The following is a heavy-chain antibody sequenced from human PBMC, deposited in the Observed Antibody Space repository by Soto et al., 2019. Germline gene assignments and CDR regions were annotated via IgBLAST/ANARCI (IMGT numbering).Heavy chain of an antibody. CDR3: ARGMTPPGAPAWYYFDS. D-gene: IGHD2-8*02. Sequence: QVQLQESGPGLMKPSETLSLTCSVSGASIAGSSYWSWIRQPAGKGLEWIGRFSLSGTTNYSPSRRSRVTMSADVSKNQFSLRLTSVPAADTALYYCARGMTPPGAPAWYYFDSWGQGTLVTVSS. CDR2: FSLSGTT. CDR1: GASIAGSSY. V-gene: IGHV4-4*07. J-gene: IGHJ4*02.